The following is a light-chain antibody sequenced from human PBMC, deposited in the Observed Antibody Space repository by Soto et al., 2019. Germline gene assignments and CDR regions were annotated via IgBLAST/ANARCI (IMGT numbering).Light chain of an antibody. CDR2: RNN. V-gene: IGLV1-44*01. Sequence: QPVLTQAPSVSGTPGQRVTISCSGSSSNIGKTTVNWYQQLPGAAPRLLISRNNQRPSGVPDRFSGSNSGTSGSLAISGLQSEDEADYYCAAWDDSLKGYVFGTGTKLTVL. CDR1: SSNIGKTT. J-gene: IGLJ1*01. CDR3: AAWDDSLKGYV.